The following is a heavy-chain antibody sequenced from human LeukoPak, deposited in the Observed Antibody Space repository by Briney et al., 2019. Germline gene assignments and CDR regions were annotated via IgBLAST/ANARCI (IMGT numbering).Heavy chain of an antibody. CDR3: ARDGDSSGYRNWFDP. CDR2: ISYDGSKK. CDR1: GCTFSSYA. J-gene: IGHJ5*02. V-gene: IGHV3-30-3*01. D-gene: IGHD3-22*01. Sequence: GRSLRLSCAVSGCTFSSYAMHWVRHPPGKGLEWVAVISYDGSKKYYADSMKGRFTISRDNSKNTLYLQMNSLRAEDTAVYYCARDGDSSGYRNWFDPWGQGTLVTVSS.